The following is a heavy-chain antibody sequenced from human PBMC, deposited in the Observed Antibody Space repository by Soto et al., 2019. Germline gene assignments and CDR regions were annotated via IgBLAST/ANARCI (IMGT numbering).Heavy chain of an antibody. V-gene: IGHV3-33*01. CDR3: ARDPTTDDYGDYYFDY. D-gene: IGHD4-17*01. J-gene: IGHJ4*02. CDR1: GFTFSSYG. Sequence: HPGGSLRLSCAASGFTFSSYGMHWVRQAPGKGLEWVAVIWYDGSNKYYADSVKGRFTISRDNSKNTLYLQMNSLRAEDTAVYYCARDPTTDDYGDYYFDYWGQGTLVTVS. CDR2: IWYDGSNK.